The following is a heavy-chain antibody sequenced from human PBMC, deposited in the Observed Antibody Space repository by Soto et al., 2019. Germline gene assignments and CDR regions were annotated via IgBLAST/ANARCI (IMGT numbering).Heavy chain of an antibody. D-gene: IGHD2-21*01. Sequence: QVQLVESGGGVVQPGRSLRLSCAASGFTFSSYCMHWVRQAPGKGLEWVAVIWYDGSNKYYADSVKGRFTISRDNSKNTLYRQMNSLSADDTAVYYCARRGRSDGDSFGYWGQGTLVTVSS. J-gene: IGHJ4*02. V-gene: IGHV3-33*01. CDR1: GFTFSSYC. CDR2: IWYDGSNK. CDR3: ARRGRSDGDSFGY.